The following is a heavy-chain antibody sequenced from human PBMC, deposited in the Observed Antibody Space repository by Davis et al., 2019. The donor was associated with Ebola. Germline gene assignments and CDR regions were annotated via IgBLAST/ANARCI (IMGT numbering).Heavy chain of an antibody. CDR3: ARNSAPPDY. J-gene: IGHJ4*02. CDR1: GFTFSDYY. D-gene: IGHD6-6*01. V-gene: IGHV3-11*01. CDR2: INHSGDSI. Sequence: PGGSLRLSCAASGFTFSDYYMSWVRQAPGTGLEWISCINHSGDSIFYADFVKGRFTMSRDNAKNFLYLQLSSLRTDDTAMYYCARNSAPPDYWGQGALVTVSS.